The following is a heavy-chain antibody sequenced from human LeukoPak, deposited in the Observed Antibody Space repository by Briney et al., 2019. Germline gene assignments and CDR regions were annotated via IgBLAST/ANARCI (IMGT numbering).Heavy chain of an antibody. CDR1: GYTFTAYY. D-gene: IGHD6-19*01. CDR3: ARGAVAEFDY. J-gene: IGHJ4*02. CDR2: INPLTDDT. Sequence: ASVKVSCKASGYTFTAYYMHLGRQAPGQRLECVGEINPLTDDTTDAQKFQGRVTRTRDTSINTDDMELDRLRSDDTAVYYCARGAVAEFDYWGEGALVTVSS. V-gene: IGHV1-2*02.